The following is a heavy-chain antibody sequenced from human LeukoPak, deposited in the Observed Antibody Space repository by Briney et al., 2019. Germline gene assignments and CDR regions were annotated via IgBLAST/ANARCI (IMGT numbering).Heavy chain of an antibody. CDR2: ISGYNGNT. CDR1: GYTFTSYG. V-gene: IGHV1-18*01. J-gene: IGHJ3*02. D-gene: IGHD3-3*01. CDR3: ARDPLGIFGVITKESAFDI. Sequence: ASVKVSYKASGYTFTSYGINWVRQAPGQGLEWMGWISGYNGNTNHAQKVQGRVTLTTDTSTSTAYMELRSLRSDDTAVYYCARDPLGIFGVITKESAFDIWGQGTVVTVSS.